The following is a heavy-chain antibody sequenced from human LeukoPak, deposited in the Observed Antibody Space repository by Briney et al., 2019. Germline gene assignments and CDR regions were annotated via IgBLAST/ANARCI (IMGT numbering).Heavy chain of an antibody. V-gene: IGHV4-4*09. CDR2: IYSSGST. CDR3: ARRADFWSGSLFDY. J-gene: IGHJ4*02. Sequence: SETLSLTCTVSEGSISGFYWSWIRQPPGKALEWIGHIYSSGSTSYNPSLKSRVTISADTSKNQFSLKLSSVTAADTAVYYCARRADFWSGSLFDYWGQGTLVTVSS. CDR1: EGSISGFY. D-gene: IGHD3-3*01.